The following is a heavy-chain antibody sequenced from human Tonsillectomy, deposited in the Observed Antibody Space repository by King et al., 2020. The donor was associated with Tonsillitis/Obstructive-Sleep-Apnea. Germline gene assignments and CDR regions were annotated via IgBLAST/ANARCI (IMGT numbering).Heavy chain of an antibody. CDR3: TTDLPPRYYDISRYYYQPYYYYGMDV. Sequence: VQLVESGGGLVKPGGSLRLSCAASGFTFSNAWMNWVRQAPGKGLEWVGRIKSKTDGGTTDYAAPVKGRFTISRDDSKNTLYLQMNSLKTEDTAVYYCTTDLPPRYYDISRYYYQPYYYYGMDVWGQETTVTVSS. V-gene: IGHV3-15*07. D-gene: IGHD3-22*01. CDR2: IKSKTDGGTT. CDR1: GFTFSNAW. J-gene: IGHJ6*01.